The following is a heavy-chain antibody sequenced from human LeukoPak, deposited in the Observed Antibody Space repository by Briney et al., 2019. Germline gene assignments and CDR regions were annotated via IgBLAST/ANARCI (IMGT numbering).Heavy chain of an antibody. Sequence: GESLKISCQASGFTFTNYWIAXVRQMPGKGLXXXGIVHAGDSDARYSPSFQDQVTMSADKSISTAYLQWNSLRASDSAMYFCARFGYSTSLDFYLDVWGRGTLVAVSS. CDR1: GFTFTNYW. J-gene: IGHJ2*01. CDR2: VHAGDSDA. D-gene: IGHD6-13*01. V-gene: IGHV5-51*01. CDR3: ARFGYSTSLDFYLDV.